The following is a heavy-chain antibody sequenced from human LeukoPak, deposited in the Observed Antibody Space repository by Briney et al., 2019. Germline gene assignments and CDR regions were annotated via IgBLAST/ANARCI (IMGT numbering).Heavy chain of an antibody. CDR3: ARVRYYYGSGSYYKPLYYFDY. D-gene: IGHD3-10*01. Sequence: PSETLSLTCAVYGGSFSGYYWSWIRQPPGKGLEWIGEVNHSGSTNYNPSLKSRVTISVDTSKNQFSLKLSSVTAADTAVYYCARVRYYYGSGSYYKPLYYFDYWGQGTLVTVSS. V-gene: IGHV4-34*01. CDR1: GGSFSGYY. CDR2: VNHSGST. J-gene: IGHJ4*02.